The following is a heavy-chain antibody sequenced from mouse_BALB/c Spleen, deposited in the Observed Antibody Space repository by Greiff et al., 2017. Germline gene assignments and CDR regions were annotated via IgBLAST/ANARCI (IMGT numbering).Heavy chain of an antibody. CDR1: GYTFTSYY. CDR3: TSYGNYYAWFAD. Sequence: QVQLQQSGAELVKPGASVKLSCKASGYTFTSYYMYWVKQRPGQGLEWIGEINPSNGGTNFNEKFKSKATLTVDKSSSTAYMQLSSLTSEDSAVYYCTSYGNYYAWFADWGQGTLVTVSA. CDR2: INPSNGGT. D-gene: IGHD2-1*01. J-gene: IGHJ3*01. V-gene: IGHV1S81*02.